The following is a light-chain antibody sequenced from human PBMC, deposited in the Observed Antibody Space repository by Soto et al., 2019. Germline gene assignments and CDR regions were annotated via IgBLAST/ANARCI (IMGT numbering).Light chain of an antibody. CDR2: GAS. V-gene: IGKV3-15*01. CDR1: QDVRSS. CDR3: QHDNSCSVA. Sequence: EIVMTQSPATLSVSPGERATLSCRASQDVRSSLAWYQQKPGQAPRLLIYGASIRATGIPATFSGSGSGTEFTLSISSLQSDDLGVYYCQHDNSCSVAFGGGTKVDIK. J-gene: IGKJ4*02.